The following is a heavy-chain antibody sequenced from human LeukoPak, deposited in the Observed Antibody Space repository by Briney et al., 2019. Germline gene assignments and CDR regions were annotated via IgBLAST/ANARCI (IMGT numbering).Heavy chain of an antibody. J-gene: IGHJ4*02. CDR2: IYPGDSAT. V-gene: IGHV5-51*01. Sequence: PGESLKISCQGSGFSFTNYWIGWVRQMPGKGLEWVGIIYPGDSATLYSPPFQGLVTISADKSISTVYLQWSSLQASDTAVYYCVRHLDFLYGDYYPVSDYWGQGTLVTVSS. D-gene: IGHD2-21*02. CDR3: VRHLDFLYGDYYPVSDY. CDR1: GFSFTNYW.